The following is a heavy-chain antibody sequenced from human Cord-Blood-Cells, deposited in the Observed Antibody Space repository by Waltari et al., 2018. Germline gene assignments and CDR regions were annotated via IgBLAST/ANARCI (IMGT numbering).Heavy chain of an antibody. J-gene: IGHJ4*02. CDR2: IIPIFGTA. CDR1: GGPFSSYA. V-gene: IGHV1-69*01. D-gene: IGHD2-15*01. CDR3: ARDLRYCSGGSCYHFFDY. Sequence: QVQLVQSGAEVKKPGSSVKVSCKASGGPFSSYALRWVRQAPGPGLEWMGGIIPIFGTANYAQKFQGRVTITADESTSTAYMELSSLRSEDTAVYYCARDLRYCSGGSCYHFFDYWGQGTLVTVSS.